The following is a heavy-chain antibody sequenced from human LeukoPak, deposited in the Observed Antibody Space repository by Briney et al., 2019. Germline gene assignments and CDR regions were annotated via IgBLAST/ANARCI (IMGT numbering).Heavy chain of an antibody. J-gene: IGHJ6*02. Sequence: SSETLSLTCTVSGGSVSSGSYYWSWIRQPPGKGLEWIGYIYYSGSTNYNPSLKSRVTISVDTSKNQFSLKLSSVTAADTAVYYCARGGGDYYYGMDVWGQGTTVTVSS. V-gene: IGHV4-61*01. CDR2: IYYSGST. D-gene: IGHD2-21*01. CDR3: ARGGGDYYYGMDV. CDR1: GGSVSSGSYY.